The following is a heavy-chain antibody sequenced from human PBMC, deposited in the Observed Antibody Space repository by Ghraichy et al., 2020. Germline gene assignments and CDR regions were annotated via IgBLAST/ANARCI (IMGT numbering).Heavy chain of an antibody. J-gene: IGHJ3*02. CDR3: ARDKEQLVESLDDAFDI. CDR2: ISSSSSYI. V-gene: IGHV3-21*01. Sequence: GGSLRLSCAASGFTFSSYSMNWVRQAPGKGLEWVSSISSSSSYIYYADSVKGRFTISRDNAKNSLYLQMNSLRAEDTAVYYCARDKEQLVESLDDAFDIWGQGTMVTVSS. D-gene: IGHD6-6*01. CDR1: GFTFSSYS.